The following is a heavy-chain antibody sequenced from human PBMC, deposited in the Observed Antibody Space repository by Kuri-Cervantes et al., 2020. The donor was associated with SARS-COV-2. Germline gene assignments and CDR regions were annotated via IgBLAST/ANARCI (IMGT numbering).Heavy chain of an antibody. CDR2: INWNGGST. Sequence: GESLKISCAASGFTFDDYGMSWVRQAPGKGLEWVSGINWNGGSTGYADSVKGRFTISRDNAKNSLYLQMNSLRAEDTAVYYCARGGGSETTPIDYWGQGTLVTVSS. D-gene: IGHD1/OR15-1a*01. CDR3: ARGGGSETTPIDY. V-gene: IGHV3-20*04. J-gene: IGHJ4*02. CDR1: GFTFDDYG.